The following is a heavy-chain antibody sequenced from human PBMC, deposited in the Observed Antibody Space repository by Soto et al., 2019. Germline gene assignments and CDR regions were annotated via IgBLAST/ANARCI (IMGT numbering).Heavy chain of an antibody. CDR2: MNHSGST. CDR1: GGSISSGDHY. CDR3: ARIRGGRLAKTRPDPGQYYYYGMDV. Sequence: SETLSLTCTVSGGSISSGDHYWSWIRQPPVKGLEWIGEMNHSGSTNYNPSLKSRVTISVDTSKNQFSLKLSSVTAADTAVYYCARIRGGRLAKTRPDPGQYYYYGMDVWGQGTTVTVSS. V-gene: IGHV4-39*07. J-gene: IGHJ6*02. D-gene: IGHD2-15*01.